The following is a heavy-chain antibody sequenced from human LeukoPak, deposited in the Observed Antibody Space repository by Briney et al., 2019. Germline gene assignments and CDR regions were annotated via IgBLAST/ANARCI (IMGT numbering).Heavy chain of an antibody. CDR3: TRGRYFGIDF. D-gene: IGHD3-9*01. J-gene: IGHJ4*02. Sequence: GGSLRLSCTASGFTFSTFEMNWVRQAPGTGLEWVSYISGSGSTMYYADSVKGRFTISRDNAKNSLYLDMKSLRGEDTALYFCTRGRYFGIDFWGQGSLVIVSS. CDR2: ISGSGSTM. CDR1: GFTFSTFE. V-gene: IGHV3-48*03.